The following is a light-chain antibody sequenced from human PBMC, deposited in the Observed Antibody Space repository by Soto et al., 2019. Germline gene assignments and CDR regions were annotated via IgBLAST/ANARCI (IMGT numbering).Light chain of an antibody. V-gene: IGKV1-6*01. CDR2: GAS. J-gene: IGKJ2*01. Sequence: AIQMTQSPSSLSASVGDRVTITCRASQAIRNDLGWYQQKAGTAPKLLIYGASTLQSGVPSRFSGRGSGTDFTLTISSLQPEDFATYYCLQDYNYPRTFGQGTKLEIK. CDR1: QAIRND. CDR3: LQDYNYPRT.